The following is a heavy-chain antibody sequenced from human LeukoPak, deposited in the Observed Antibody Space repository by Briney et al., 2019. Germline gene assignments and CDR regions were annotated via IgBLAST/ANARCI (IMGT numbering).Heavy chain of an antibody. D-gene: IGHD2-15*01. Sequence: PGGSLRLSCAASGFTFSSYAMSWVRQAPGKGLEWVSAISGSGGSTYFADSVKGRFTISRDNSKNTLYLQMNSLRAEDTAVYYCAKSVGSGWYYFDYWGQGTLVTVSS. V-gene: IGHV3-23*01. CDR1: GFTFSSYA. CDR2: ISGSGGST. J-gene: IGHJ4*02. CDR3: AKSVGSGWYYFDY.